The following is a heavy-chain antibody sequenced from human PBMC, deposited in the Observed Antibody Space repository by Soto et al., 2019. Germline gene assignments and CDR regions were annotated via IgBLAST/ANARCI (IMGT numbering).Heavy chain of an antibody. V-gene: IGHV4-39*02. CDR3: AREVSSSSEGYYYYYYGMDV. Sequence: PSETLSLTCTVSGGSISSSSYYWGWIRQPPGKGLEWIGSIYYSGSTYYNPSLKSRVTISVDTSKNQFSLKLSSVTAADTAVYYCAREVSSSSEGYYYYYYGMDVWGQGTTVTVS. J-gene: IGHJ6*02. CDR1: GGSISSSSYY. D-gene: IGHD6-6*01. CDR2: IYYSGST.